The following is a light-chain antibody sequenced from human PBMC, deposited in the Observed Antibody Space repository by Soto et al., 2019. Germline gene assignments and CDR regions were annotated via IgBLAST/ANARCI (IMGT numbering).Light chain of an antibody. J-gene: IGLJ2*01. Sequence: QSALTQPASVSGSPGQSITISCTGTSSDVGGYNYVSWYQQHPGKAPKLMIYDISNRPSGVSNRFSGSKSGNTASLTSSGLQAEAESDYYCSSYTSSSTVIFGGGTKLTVL. CDR3: SSYTSSSTVI. CDR1: SSDVGGYNY. CDR2: DIS. V-gene: IGLV2-14*03.